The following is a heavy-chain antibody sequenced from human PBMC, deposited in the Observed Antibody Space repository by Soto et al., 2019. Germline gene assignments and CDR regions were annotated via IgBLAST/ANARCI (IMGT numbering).Heavy chain of an antibody. Sequence: QVQLQQWGAGLLKPSETLSLTCAVYGGSFSGYYWGWIRQPPGKGLEWIGEINHSGSTNYNPSLKSRVTISVDTSKNQFSLKLSSVTAADTAVYYCASGPPTRSGYYTARYYYGMDVWGQGTTVTVSS. CDR2: INHSGST. D-gene: IGHD3-3*01. J-gene: IGHJ6*02. V-gene: IGHV4-34*01. CDR3: ASGPPTRSGYYTARYYYGMDV. CDR1: GGSFSGYY.